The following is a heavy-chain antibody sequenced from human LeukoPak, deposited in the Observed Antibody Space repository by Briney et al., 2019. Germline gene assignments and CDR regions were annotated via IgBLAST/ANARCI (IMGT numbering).Heavy chain of an antibody. J-gene: IGHJ4*02. V-gene: IGHV3-7*01. CDR3: ARGYGSSWFRFDY. CDR2: IKQDGSEK. Sequence: PGGSLRLSCAASGFTFSSYWMSWVRQAPGKGLEWVANIKQDGSEKYYVDSVKGRFTISRDNAKNSLYLQMNSLRAEDTAVCYCARGYGSSWFRFDYWGQGTLVTVSS. CDR1: GFTFSSYW. D-gene: IGHD6-13*01.